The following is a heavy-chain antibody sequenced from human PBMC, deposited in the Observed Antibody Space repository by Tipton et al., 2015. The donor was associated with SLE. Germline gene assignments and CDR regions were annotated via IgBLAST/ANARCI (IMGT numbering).Heavy chain of an antibody. CDR3: ARLELSSSSFRRLDY. J-gene: IGHJ4*02. V-gene: IGHV5-10-1*01. Sequence: QLVQSGAEVKKPGESLRISCKGSGYTFTNYWITWVRQMPGKGLEWMGIIDPSDSYTYYSPTFQGHVTISADKSISTAYLQWSSLKASDTAMYYCARLELSSSSFRRLDYWGQGTLVTVSS. D-gene: IGHD6-6*01. CDR2: IDPSDSYT. CDR1: GYTFTNYW.